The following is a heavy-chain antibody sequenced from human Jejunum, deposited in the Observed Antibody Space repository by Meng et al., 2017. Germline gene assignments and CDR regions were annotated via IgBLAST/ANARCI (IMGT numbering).Heavy chain of an antibody. CDR2: ISAYTGKT. V-gene: IGHV1-18*01. Sequence: QVELVQSVAEVKKPGASMTVSCKASGYPFDRFGVSWIRQAPGQGLEWVGWISAYTGKTDYAQKFQGRVLMTAETSTTTVYMELTSLTSDDTAVYYCARDKYAYALGYFDYWGQGTLVTVSS. CDR3: ARDKYAYALGYFDY. J-gene: IGHJ4*02. CDR1: GYPFDRFG. D-gene: IGHD2-2*01.